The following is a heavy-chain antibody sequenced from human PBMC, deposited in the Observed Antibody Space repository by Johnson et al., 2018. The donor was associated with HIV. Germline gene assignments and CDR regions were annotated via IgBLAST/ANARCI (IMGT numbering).Heavy chain of an antibody. CDR1: GFTFSSYA. J-gene: IGHJ3*01. CDR3: ARDGRDLVTRGSFDG. CDR2: ISSNGGST. V-gene: IGHV3-64*04. Sequence: QVQLVESGGGLVQPGGSLRLSCAASGFTFSSYAMHWVRQAPGKGLDYASAISSNGGSTYYGDSVKGRFTISRDNSKNTLYLQMNSLRPEDTAVYYCARDGRDLVTRGSFDGGGQGTVVTVSS. D-gene: IGHD3-9*01.